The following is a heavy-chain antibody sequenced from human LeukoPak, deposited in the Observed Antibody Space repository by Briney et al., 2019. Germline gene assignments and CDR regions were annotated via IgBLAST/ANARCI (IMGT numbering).Heavy chain of an antibody. CDR3: ARGSDEWELLSGSFDY. CDR1: GYTFTSYD. Sequence: APVKVSCKASGYTFTSYDINWVRQATGQGLEWMGWMNPNSGNTGYAQKFQGRVTMTRNTSISTAYMELSSLRSEDTAVYYCARGSDEWELLSGSFDYWGQGTLVTVSS. V-gene: IGHV1-8*01. CDR2: MNPNSGNT. J-gene: IGHJ4*02. D-gene: IGHD1-26*01.